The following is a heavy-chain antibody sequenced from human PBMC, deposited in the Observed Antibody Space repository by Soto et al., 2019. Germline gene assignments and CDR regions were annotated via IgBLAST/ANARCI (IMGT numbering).Heavy chain of an antibody. J-gene: IGHJ4*02. Sequence: SETLSLTCTVSGGSISSSSYYWGWIRQPPGKGLEWIGSIYYSGSTYYNPSLKSRVTISVDTSKNQFSLKLSSVTAADTAVYYCARHVYCSGGSCFRKKGFDYCGQGTLVTVSS. CDR3: ARHVYCSGGSCFRKKGFDY. V-gene: IGHV4-39*01. CDR1: GGSISSSSYY. D-gene: IGHD2-15*01. CDR2: IYYSGST.